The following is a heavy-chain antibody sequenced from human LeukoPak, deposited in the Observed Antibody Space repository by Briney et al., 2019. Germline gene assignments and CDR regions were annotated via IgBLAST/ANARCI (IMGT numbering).Heavy chain of an antibody. Sequence: SETLSLTCSVSGASITSYYWSWIRQPPGKGLEWIGYIYYSGSTNYNPSLKSRVTISVDTSKNQFSLKLSSVTAADTAVYYCARTLYSSGWYVGYWGQGTLVTVSS. CDR2: IYYSGST. D-gene: IGHD6-19*01. J-gene: IGHJ4*02. CDR3: ARTLYSSGWYVGY. V-gene: IGHV4-59*01. CDR1: GASITSYY.